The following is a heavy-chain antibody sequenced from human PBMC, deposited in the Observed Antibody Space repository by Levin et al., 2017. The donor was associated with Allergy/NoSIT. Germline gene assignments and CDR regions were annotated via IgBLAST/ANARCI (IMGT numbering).Heavy chain of an antibody. D-gene: IGHD5-18*01. Sequence: SETLSLTCAVSGYSISRNNWWGWIRQPPGKGLEWIGYINYSGSTYYNPSLKSRVTMSVDTSKNQFSLKLSSVTAVDTAVYYCARNMGDRYSYGFFDYWGQGTLVAVSS. V-gene: IGHV4-28*01. CDR3: ARNMGDRYSYGFFDY. CDR2: INYSGST. CDR1: GYSISRNNW. J-gene: IGHJ4*02.